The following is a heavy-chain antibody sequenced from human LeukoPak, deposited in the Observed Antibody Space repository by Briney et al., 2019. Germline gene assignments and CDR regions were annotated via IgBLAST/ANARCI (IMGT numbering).Heavy chain of an antibody. Sequence: PSETLSLTCTVSGGSISSSGYYWGWIRQPPGKGLEWIGTIFHSGSTYYNPSLKSRVTILVDKSKNQFSLKLSSVTAADTALYYCAKHLPRYSSTPEGNYFDYWGQGTLVTVSS. V-gene: IGHV4-39*01. D-gene: IGHD6-13*01. CDR2: IFHSGST. CDR1: GGSISSSGYY. CDR3: AKHLPRYSSTPEGNYFDY. J-gene: IGHJ4*02.